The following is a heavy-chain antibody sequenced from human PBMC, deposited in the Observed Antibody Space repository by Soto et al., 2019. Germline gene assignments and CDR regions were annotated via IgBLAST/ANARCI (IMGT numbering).Heavy chain of an antibody. D-gene: IGHD2-15*01. Sequence: SETLSLTCTVSCGSISSYYWSWIRQPPGKGLEWIGYIHYSGSTNYNPSLKSRVTISVDTSKNQFSLKLSSVTAADTAVYYCARVQGGGYCSGGSCPYYYGMDVWGQVTTVTVSS. CDR2: IHYSGST. CDR3: ARVQGGGYCSGGSCPYYYGMDV. CDR1: CGSISSYY. J-gene: IGHJ6*02. V-gene: IGHV4-59*01.